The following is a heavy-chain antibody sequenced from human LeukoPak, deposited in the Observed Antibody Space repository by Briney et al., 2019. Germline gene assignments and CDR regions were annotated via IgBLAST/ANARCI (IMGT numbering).Heavy chain of an antibody. CDR2: IYSGGST. V-gene: IGHV3-53*01. D-gene: IGHD3-3*02. CDR1: GFTVSSNY. CDR3: AKDQVGLDGHFWSVYSPDDVFDI. J-gene: IGHJ3*02. Sequence: GGSLRLSCAASGFTVSSNYMSWVRQAPGKGLEWVSVIYSGGSTYYADSVKGRFTISRDNSKNTLYLQMNSLRAEDTAVYYCAKDQVGLDGHFWSVYSPDDVFDIWGQGTMVTVSS.